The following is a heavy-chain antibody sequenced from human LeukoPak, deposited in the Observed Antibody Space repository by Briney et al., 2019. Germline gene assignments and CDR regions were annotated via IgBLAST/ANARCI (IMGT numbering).Heavy chain of an antibody. Sequence: PGGSLRLSCAASGFTFSSYGMHWVRQAPGKGLEWVAVIWYDGSNKYYADSVKGRFTISRDNSKNTLYLQMNSLRAEDTAVYYCARDLGVRTAMVTGYFDYWGQGTLVTVSS. V-gene: IGHV3-33*01. CDR1: GFTFSSYG. D-gene: IGHD5-18*01. J-gene: IGHJ4*02. CDR3: ARDLGVRTAMVTGYFDY. CDR2: IWYDGSNK.